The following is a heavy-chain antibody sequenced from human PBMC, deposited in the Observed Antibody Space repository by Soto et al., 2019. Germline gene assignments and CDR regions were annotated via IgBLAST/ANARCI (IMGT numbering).Heavy chain of an antibody. CDR2: IYYSGST. CDR3: ARSVFTMVRGVPSYNCFDP. Sequence: SETLSLTCTVSGGSISSYYWSWIRQPPGKGLEWIGYIYYSGSTNYNPSLKSRVTISVDTSKNQFSLKLSSVTAADTAVYYCARSVFTMVRGVPSYNCFDPWGQGPLVTSPQ. J-gene: IGHJ5*02. V-gene: IGHV4-59*01. CDR1: GGSISSYY. D-gene: IGHD3-10*01.